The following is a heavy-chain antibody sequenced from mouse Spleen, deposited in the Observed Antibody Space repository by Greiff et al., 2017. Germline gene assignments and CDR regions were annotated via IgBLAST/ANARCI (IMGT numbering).Heavy chain of an antibody. CDR1: GYTFTSYW. CDR3: ARRGIYDADAY. CDR2: IYPSDSET. V-gene: IGHV1-61*01. D-gene: IGHD2-3*01. Sequence: QVQLQQSGAELVRPGSSVKLSCKASGYTFTSYWMDWVKQRPGQGLEWIGNIYPSDSETHYNQKFKDKATLTVDKSSSTAYMQLSSLTSEDSAVYYCARRGIYDADAYWGQGTLVTVSA. J-gene: IGHJ3*01.